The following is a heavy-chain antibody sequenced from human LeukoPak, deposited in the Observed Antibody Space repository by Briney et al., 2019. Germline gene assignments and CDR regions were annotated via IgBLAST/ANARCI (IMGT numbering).Heavy chain of an antibody. CDR3: AKGGYTSPYDY. D-gene: IGHD2-2*01. Sequence: GGSLRLSCAASGFTFSNYAMTWVRQAPGKGLEWVSTIRSSGGSTYYADSVNGRFTISRDNSKNTLYLQVNSLRAEDTAIYYCAKGGYTSPYDYWGQGTLVTVSS. CDR1: GFTFSNYA. CDR2: IRSSGGST. J-gene: IGHJ4*02. V-gene: IGHV3-23*01.